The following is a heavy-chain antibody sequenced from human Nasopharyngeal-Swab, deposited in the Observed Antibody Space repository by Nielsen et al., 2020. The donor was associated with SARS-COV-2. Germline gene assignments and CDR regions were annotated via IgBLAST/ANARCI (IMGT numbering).Heavy chain of an antibody. CDR2: FSGSSGKT. Sequence: GESLKISCAASGFTFSNAWMSWVRQTPGKGLEWVSSFSGSSGKTYYADYVKGRFTISRDTSKNTLYLQMNSLRADDTAVYYCAKDGGGWYTSGWYYFDYWGQGTLVTVSS. CDR1: GFTFSNAW. D-gene: IGHD6-19*01. CDR3: AKDGGGWYTSGWYYFDY. V-gene: IGHV3-23*01. J-gene: IGHJ4*02.